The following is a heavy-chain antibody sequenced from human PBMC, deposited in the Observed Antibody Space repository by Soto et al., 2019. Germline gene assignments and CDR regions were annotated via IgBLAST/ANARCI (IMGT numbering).Heavy chain of an antibody. CDR1: GYTFISYG. V-gene: IGHV1-18*01. Sequence: QVQLVQSGAEVKKPGASVKVSCKASGYTFISYGISWVRQAPGQGLEWMGWISGYNGNTKYAQKLQGRVTMTTDTSTSTAYMELRILRSDDTAVYYYATDLGAQIVDYWGQGTLVTVSS. J-gene: IGHJ4*02. CDR3: ATDLGAQIVDY. D-gene: IGHD1-26*01. CDR2: ISGYNGNT.